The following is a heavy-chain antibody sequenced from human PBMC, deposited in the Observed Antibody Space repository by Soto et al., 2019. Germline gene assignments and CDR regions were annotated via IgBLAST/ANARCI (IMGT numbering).Heavy chain of an antibody. D-gene: IGHD1-26*01. CDR1: GGSVSSGSYY. V-gene: IGHV4-61*01. CDR3: ARAGLGDGSDY. CDR2: IYYSGST. Sequence: QVQLQESGPGLVKPSETLSLTCTVSGGSVSSGSYYWSWIRQPPGKGLEWIGYIYYSGSTNYNPSLESRVTISVDTSKHQFSLKLSSVTAADTAVYYCARAGLGDGSDYWGQGTLVTVSS. J-gene: IGHJ4*02.